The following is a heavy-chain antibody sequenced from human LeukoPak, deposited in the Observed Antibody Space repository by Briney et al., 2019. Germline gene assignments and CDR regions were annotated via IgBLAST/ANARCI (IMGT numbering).Heavy chain of an antibody. CDR1: GESFSGYY. D-gene: IGHD3-22*01. J-gene: IGHJ4*02. Sequence: PSETLSLTCAVYGESFSGYYWSWIRQPPGKGLEWVGEINQSGSTNYNPSLKSRATISVDTAKNQFSLKLSSVTAADTAVYYCARGVNYYDSSGSIFRYWGQGTLVTVSS. CDR2: INQSGST. CDR3: ARGVNYYDSSGSIFRY. V-gene: IGHV4-34*01.